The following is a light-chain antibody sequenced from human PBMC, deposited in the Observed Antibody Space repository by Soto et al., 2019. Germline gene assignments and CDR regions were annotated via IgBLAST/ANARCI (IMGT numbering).Light chain of an antibody. Sequence: DIQMTQSPSTLSASVGDRVTITCRASQSVSTSLAGYQQKPGKAPKLLISKASSLESGVPTRFSRSRFDTEFTLTISSRQPDDSATYYCQQYNHYSSFGQGTKLELK. CDR1: QSVSTS. CDR2: KAS. CDR3: QQYNHYSS. V-gene: IGKV1-5*03. J-gene: IGKJ2*01.